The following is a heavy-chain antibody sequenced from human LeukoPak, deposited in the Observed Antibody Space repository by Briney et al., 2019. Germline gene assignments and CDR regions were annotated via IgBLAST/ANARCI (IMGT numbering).Heavy chain of an antibody. CDR3: ARDGCSGPSCHGNWFDP. CDR1: GGSISSGTYF. Sequence: SQTLSLTCTVSGGSISSGTYFWSWIRQHPGKGLEWIGYIHYSGSTYNNPSLKSRVTISVDTSKNQFSLKLSSVIAADTAVYYCARDGCSGPSCHGNWFDPWGQGTLVTVSS. J-gene: IGHJ5*02. D-gene: IGHD2-2*01. V-gene: IGHV4-31*03. CDR2: IHYSGST.